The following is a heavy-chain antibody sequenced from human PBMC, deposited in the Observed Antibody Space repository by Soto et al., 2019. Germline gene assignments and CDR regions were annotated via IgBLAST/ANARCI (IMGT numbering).Heavy chain of an antibody. CDR2: ISDRGSP. D-gene: IGHD3-16*01. CDR1: GSSITSGHW. V-gene: IGHV4-4*02. CDR3: TRSTHAMNGGSHYMALDDDLVTGMDV. Sequence: QVQLQESGPRLVRPSGALSLTCSVSGSSITSGHWWTWVRHSPGKGLEWIGEISDRGSPNSNPSLKSGVSLSADKSQNQFSLRLTSVTAAETAIYYCTRSTHAMNGGSHYMALDDDLVTGMDVWGPGTTVNVSS. J-gene: IGHJ6*02.